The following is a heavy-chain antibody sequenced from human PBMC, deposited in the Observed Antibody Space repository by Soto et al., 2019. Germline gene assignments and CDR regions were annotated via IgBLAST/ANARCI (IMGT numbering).Heavy chain of an antibody. CDR3: VSQGIDNLHGLVDV. V-gene: IGHV4-59*02. CDR1: SGPDRSHN. D-gene: IGHD1-1*01. J-gene: IGHJ6*02. Sequence: QVQLQQSGPRLVKPSETLSLTCTVSSGPDRSHNWGWIRQPPGRGLEWIGYVYYTGVTAYNPSLQSRVTISADTSTNPISLTLTSVTAADTALYYCVSQGIDNLHGLVDVWGQGTTVSVSS. CDR2: VYYTGVT.